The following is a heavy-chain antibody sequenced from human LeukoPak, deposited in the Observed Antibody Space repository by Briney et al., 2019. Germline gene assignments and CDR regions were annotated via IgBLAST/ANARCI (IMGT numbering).Heavy chain of an antibody. V-gene: IGHV3-23*01. J-gene: IGHJ4*02. CDR1: GFTFSCFA. Sequence: GASLRLSCAASGFTFSCFAMSWVRQAPGKGLECVSTISVSGSTTYYADSVKGRFTISRDSSKNTLYLHMKSVRAEDTAVYYCAKGRRFLEWLLLDSWGQGILVTATS. CDR2: ISVSGSTT. CDR3: AKGRRFLEWLLLDS. D-gene: IGHD3-3*01.